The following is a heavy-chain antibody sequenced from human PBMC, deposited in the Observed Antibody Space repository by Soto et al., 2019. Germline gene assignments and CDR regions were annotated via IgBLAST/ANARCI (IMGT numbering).Heavy chain of an antibody. V-gene: IGHV5-10-1*01. D-gene: IGHD3-3*01. J-gene: IGHJ5*02. Sequence: PGESLKISCKGSGYSFTSYWITWVRQMPGKGLEWMGRIDPSDSNANYSPSFQGHVTISADKSISTAYMQWSSLQASDTAMYYCARQITISEAWFDPWGQGTLVTSPQ. CDR3: ARQITISEAWFDP. CDR1: GYSFTSYW. CDR2: IDPSDSNA.